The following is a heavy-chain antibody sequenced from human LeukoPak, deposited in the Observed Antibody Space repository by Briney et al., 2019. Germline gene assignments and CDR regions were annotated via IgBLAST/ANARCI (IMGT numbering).Heavy chain of an antibody. CDR1: GFTFSSYA. CDR3: ARDRGYYDSSGHDY. V-gene: IGHV3-30-3*01. D-gene: IGHD3-22*01. Sequence: GGSLRLSCAASGFTFSSYAMHWVRQAPGKGXXXXXXISYDGSNKYXXXXXXXRFTISRDNSKNTLYLQMNSLRAEDTAVYYCARDRGYYDSSGHDYWGQGTLVTVSS. CDR2: ISYDGSNK. J-gene: IGHJ4*02.